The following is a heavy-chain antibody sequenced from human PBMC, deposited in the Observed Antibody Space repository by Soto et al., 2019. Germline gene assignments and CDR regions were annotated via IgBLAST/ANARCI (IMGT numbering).Heavy chain of an antibody. Sequence: QVQLVEPGGGVVQPGRSLRLSCAASGFTFSSYAMHWVRQAPGKGLEWVAVISYDGSNKYYADSVKGRFTISRDNSKNTLYLQMNSLRAEDTAVYYCATLDTAMVFDYWGQGTLVTVSS. CDR1: GFTFSSYA. CDR2: ISYDGSNK. D-gene: IGHD5-18*01. J-gene: IGHJ4*02. V-gene: IGHV3-30-3*01. CDR3: ATLDTAMVFDY.